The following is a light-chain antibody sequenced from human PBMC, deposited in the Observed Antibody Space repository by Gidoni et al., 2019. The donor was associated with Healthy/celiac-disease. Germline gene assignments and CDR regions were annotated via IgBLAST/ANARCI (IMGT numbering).Light chain of an antibody. Sequence: QSVLTQPPSASGTPGQRVTISCSGSGSNIGSNYVYWYQQLPVTAPKLLIYRNNQPPSGVPDRFSGSKSGTSATLAISGLRPEDEADYYCAAWDDSLSGWVFGGGTTLTVL. V-gene: IGLV1-47*01. J-gene: IGLJ3*02. CDR2: RNN. CDR3: AAWDDSLSGWV. CDR1: GSNIGSNY.